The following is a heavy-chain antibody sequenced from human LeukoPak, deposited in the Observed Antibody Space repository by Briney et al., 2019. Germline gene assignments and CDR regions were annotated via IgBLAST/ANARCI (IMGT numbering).Heavy chain of an antibody. Sequence: GSLRLSCAASGFTFSSYAMSWIRQAPGKGREWGSVISVSGVSTNYADSAKGRFTISRDNSKNTLYLQMNILRAEDTAVYYCAKSARVIAVEIDYWGQGPLVSVSS. CDR2: ISVSGVST. V-gene: IGHV3-23*01. D-gene: IGHD6-19*01. CDR3: AKSARVIAVEIDY. CDR1: GFTFSSYA. J-gene: IGHJ4*02.